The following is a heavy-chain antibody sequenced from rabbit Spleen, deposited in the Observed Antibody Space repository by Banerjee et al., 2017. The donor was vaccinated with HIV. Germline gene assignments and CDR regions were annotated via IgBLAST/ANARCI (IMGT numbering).Heavy chain of an antibody. Sequence: EESGGGLVQPEGSLTLSCKASGFDFSRFGVSWVRQAPGKGLEWIGYIDPIFGGTYYASWVNGRFTISSHNAQNTLFLQLKSLTAADTATYFCVRNSGWGISYFNLWGPGTLVTVS. CDR2: IDPIFGGT. D-gene: IGHD4-1*01. V-gene: IGHV1S47*01. J-gene: IGHJ4*01. CDR3: VRNSGWGISYFNL. CDR1: GFDFSRFG.